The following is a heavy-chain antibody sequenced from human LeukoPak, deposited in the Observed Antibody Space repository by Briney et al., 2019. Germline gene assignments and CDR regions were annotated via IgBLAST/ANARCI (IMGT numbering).Heavy chain of an antibody. CDR1: GFTFSSYW. J-gene: IGHJ6*02. Sequence: GGSLRLSCAASGFTFSSYWMSWVRQAPGKGLEWVANIKQDGSEKYYVDSVKGRFTISRDNAKNSLYLQMNSLRAEDTAVYYCARGPNCYYYGMDVWGQGTTVTVSS. CDR3: ARGPNCYYYGMDV. CDR2: IKQDGSEK. V-gene: IGHV3-7*01.